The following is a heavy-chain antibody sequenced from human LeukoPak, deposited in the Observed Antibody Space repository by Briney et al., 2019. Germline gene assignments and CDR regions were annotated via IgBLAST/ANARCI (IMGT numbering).Heavy chain of an antibody. CDR1: GFTFTTYA. CDR2: ISYDGSNK. J-gene: IGHJ4*02. Sequence: GGSLRLSCAASGFTFTTYAIHWVRQAPGKGLEWVAVISYDGSNKYYADSVKGRFTISRDNSKNTLYLQMNSLRAEDTAVYYCAKGIFYYDSSGIDYWGQGTLVTVSS. V-gene: IGHV3-30*04. CDR3: AKGIFYYDSSGIDY. D-gene: IGHD3-22*01.